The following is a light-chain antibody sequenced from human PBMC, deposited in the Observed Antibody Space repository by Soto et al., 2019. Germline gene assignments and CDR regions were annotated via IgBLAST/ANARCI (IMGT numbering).Light chain of an antibody. CDR3: AAWDDSLSGWV. CDR1: SSNIGSNY. V-gene: IGLV1-47*01. Sequence: QLVLTQPHSASGTPGQRVTISCSGSSSNIGSNYVYWYQQLPGTAPKLLIYRNNQRPSGVPDRFSGSKSGTSASLAISGLRSEDEAEYYCAAWDDSLSGWVFGGGTKLTVL. J-gene: IGLJ3*02. CDR2: RNN.